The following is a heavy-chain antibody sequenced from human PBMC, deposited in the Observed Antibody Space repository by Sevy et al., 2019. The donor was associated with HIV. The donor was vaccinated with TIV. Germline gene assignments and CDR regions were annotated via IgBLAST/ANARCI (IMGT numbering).Heavy chain of an antibody. CDR1: GDTFGNYA. J-gene: IGHJ6*02. CDR3: ARSNPDGYNYSYYYGMDV. Sequence: ASVKVSCKASGDTFGNYAIAWVRQAPGQGLEWMGGIIPVFGSANSAQKFQDRVTITADVSTSTAYMELRSLTPEDTAVYYCARSNPDGYNYSYYYGMDVWGQGTTVTVSS. V-gene: IGHV1-69*13. D-gene: IGHD5-12*01. CDR2: IIPVFGSA.